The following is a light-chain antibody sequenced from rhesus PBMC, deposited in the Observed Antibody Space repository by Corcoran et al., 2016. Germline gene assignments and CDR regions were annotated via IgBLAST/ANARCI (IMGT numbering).Light chain of an antibody. CDR3: RQYYASPYS. V-gene: IGKV1-66*01. CDR2: YAS. Sequence: DIQMTQSPSSLSASVGDRVTITCRASQGINNYLSWYQQRPGRAPQPMFNYASSLETGVPSRFSGSGSWTAYTLIISSLQPGDVATYYCRQYYASPYSFGQGTKVEIK. J-gene: IGKJ2*01. CDR1: QGINNY.